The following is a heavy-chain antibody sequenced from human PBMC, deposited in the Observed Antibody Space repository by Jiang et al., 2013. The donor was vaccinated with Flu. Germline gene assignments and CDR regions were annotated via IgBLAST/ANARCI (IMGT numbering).Heavy chain of an antibody. D-gene: IGHD5-24*01. Sequence: LEWMGRINPNSGGTNYAQKFQGRVTMTRDTSISTAYMELSRLRSDDTAVYYCARDWGDGYTFDYWGQGTLVTVSS. CDR2: INPNSGGT. V-gene: IGHV1-2*06. J-gene: IGHJ4*02. CDR3: ARDWGDGYTFDY.